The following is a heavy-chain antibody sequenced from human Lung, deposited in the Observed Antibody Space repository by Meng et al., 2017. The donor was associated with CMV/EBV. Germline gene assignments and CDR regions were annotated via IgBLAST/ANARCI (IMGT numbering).Heavy chain of an antibody. V-gene: IGHV4-61*01. Sequence: SETLSLTCIVSGGAVSDGNYHWNWVRQPPGKGLEWIGQTWSGRGTYYSPSLESRLTMSVDTSKNQFSLHLTSVTAADTAIYYCATLIAGYGGRGSWGQGTLVTVSS. CDR3: ATLIAGYGGRGS. CDR2: TWSGRGT. J-gene: IGHJ4*02. D-gene: IGHD5-12*01. CDR1: GGAVSDGNYH.